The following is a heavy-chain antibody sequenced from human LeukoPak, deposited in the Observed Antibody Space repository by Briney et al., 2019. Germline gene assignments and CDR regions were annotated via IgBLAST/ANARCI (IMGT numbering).Heavy chain of an antibody. CDR1: GGSISSYY. Sequence: SETLSLTCTVSGGSISSYYWSWIRQPPGKGLEWIGYIYYSGSTNYNPSLKSRVTISVDTSKNQFSLKLSSVTAADTAVYYCASLGAVAGTLAYYFDYWGQGTLVTVSS. D-gene: IGHD6-19*01. CDR3: ASLGAVAGTLAYYFDY. CDR2: IYYSGST. J-gene: IGHJ4*02. V-gene: IGHV4-59*12.